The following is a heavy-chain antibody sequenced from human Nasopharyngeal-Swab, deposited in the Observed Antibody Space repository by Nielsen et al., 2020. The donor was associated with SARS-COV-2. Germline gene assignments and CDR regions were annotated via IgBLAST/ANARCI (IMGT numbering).Heavy chain of an antibody. Sequence: GESLKISCAASGFTFSSFGMHWVRQAPGKGLEWVAFIAHDASNEYYGDSVKGRFSISRDSSKNTLYLQMDSLRGEDTAVYYCTRLAVSRIDYWGQGTQVTVSS. CDR3: TRLAVSRIDY. CDR1: GFTFSSFG. V-gene: IGHV3-30*03. CDR2: IAHDASNE. J-gene: IGHJ4*02. D-gene: IGHD6-19*01.